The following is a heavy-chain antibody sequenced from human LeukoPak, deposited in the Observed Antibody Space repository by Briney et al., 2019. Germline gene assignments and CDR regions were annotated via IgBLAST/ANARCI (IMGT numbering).Heavy chain of an antibody. CDR1: GFTFDDYA. J-gene: IGHJ4*02. Sequence: PGRSLRLSCAASGFTFDDYAVPWVRQAPGKGLEWVSAISGSGGSTYYADSVKGRFTISRDNSKNTLYLQMNSLRAEDTAVYYCARSLPNDYWGQGTLVTVSS. CDR2: ISGSGGST. V-gene: IGHV3-23*01. CDR3: ARSLPNDY.